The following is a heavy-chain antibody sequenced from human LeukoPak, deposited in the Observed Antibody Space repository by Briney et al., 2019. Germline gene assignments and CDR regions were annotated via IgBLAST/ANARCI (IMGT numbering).Heavy chain of an antibody. J-gene: IGHJ3*02. Sequence: GSSVKVSCKASGGTSSSYAISWVRQAPGQGLEWMGGIIPIFGTANYAQKFQGRVTITTDESTSTAYMELSSLRSEDTAVYYCARGDYYYDSSDRWDAFDIWGQGTMVTVSS. D-gene: IGHD3-22*01. CDR3: ARGDYYYDSSDRWDAFDI. CDR1: GGTSSSYA. CDR2: IIPIFGTA. V-gene: IGHV1-69*05.